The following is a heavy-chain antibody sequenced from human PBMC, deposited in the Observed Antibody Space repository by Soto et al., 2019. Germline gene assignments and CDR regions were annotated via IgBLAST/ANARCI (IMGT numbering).Heavy chain of an antibody. J-gene: IGHJ6*02. D-gene: IGHD4-17*01. CDR2: IYFSGRT. Sequence: SEILSLPCTFSVVSVRAASYYWNWIRQPPGKGLEWIGYIYFSGRTNYNPSLKSRVTISIDTSKNQFSLKLTSATAADTAVYYCSRDVDFGEEDVWGQGTTVS. CDR1: VVSVRAASYY. V-gene: IGHV4-61*01. CDR3: SRDVDFGEEDV.